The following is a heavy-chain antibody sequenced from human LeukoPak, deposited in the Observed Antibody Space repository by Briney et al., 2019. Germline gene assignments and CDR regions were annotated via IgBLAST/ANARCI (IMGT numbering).Heavy chain of an antibody. D-gene: IGHD5-12*01. J-gene: IGHJ6*02. CDR3: TSGMDV. Sequence: GGSLRLSCVASGFNFSNHPLSWVRQAPGQGLEWVSAINASGTGTFYADSVRGRFVISRDNSEKKMFLQMNSLRAEDTAVYYCTSGMDVWGQGTAV. CDR2: INASGTGT. V-gene: IGHV3-23*01. CDR1: GFNFSNHP.